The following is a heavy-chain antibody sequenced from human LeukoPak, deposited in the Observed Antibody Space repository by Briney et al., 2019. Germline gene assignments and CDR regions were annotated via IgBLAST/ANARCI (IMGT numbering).Heavy chain of an antibody. CDR3: ARPLGTAMFYGMDV. Sequence: GGSLRLSCAASGFTFSSYSMNWVRQAPGKGLEWVSYISCSSSTIYYVDSVKGGLTISRDNAKNSLYLQMNSLRDEETDVYDCARPLGTAMFYGMDVWGQGTTVTVSS. V-gene: IGHV3-48*02. CDR2: ISCSSSTI. CDR1: GFTFSSYS. J-gene: IGHJ6*02. D-gene: IGHD1-1*01.